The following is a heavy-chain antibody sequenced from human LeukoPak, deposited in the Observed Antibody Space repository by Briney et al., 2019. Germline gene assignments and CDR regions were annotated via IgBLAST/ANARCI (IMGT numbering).Heavy chain of an antibody. CDR2: VDPEDGET. J-gene: IGHJ4*02. Sequence: VKISCKVSGYTFTYYYMHWVQQAPGKGLEWMGLVDPEDGETIYAEKFQGRVTITADTPTDTAYMQLSSLRSEDTAVYYCATSLSDDSSGYDYWGQGTLVTVSS. CDR3: ATSLSDDSSGYDY. CDR1: GYTFTYYY. D-gene: IGHD3-22*01. V-gene: IGHV1-69-2*01.